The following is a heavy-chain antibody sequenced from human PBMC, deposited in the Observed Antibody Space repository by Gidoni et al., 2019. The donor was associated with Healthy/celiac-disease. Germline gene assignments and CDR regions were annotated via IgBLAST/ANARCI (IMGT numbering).Heavy chain of an antibody. CDR1: GFPFSSYS. CDR2: ISRSSSYI. CDR3: ARDRSGYDYFDY. J-gene: IGHJ4*02. V-gene: IGHV3-21*01. Sequence: EVQLVESGGGLVKPGGSLRLSCAASGFPFSSYSMNWVRQAPGKGLEWVTSISRSSSYIYYADSVKGRFTISRDNAKNSLYLQMNSLRAEDTAVYYCARDRSGYDYFDYWGQGTLVTVSS. D-gene: IGHD5-12*01.